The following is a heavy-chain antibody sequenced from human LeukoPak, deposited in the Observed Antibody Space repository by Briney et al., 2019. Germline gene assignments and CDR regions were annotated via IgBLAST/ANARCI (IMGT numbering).Heavy chain of an antibody. V-gene: IGHV1-46*01. Sequence: ASVKVSCKASGYTFTNNYLHWVRQAPGQGLEWMGMIYPRDGSTSYAQNFQGRVTVTRDTSTTTVHMELRGLRSEDTAVYYCARPDSSGWWREDYYYYYGMDVWGQGTTVTVSS. D-gene: IGHD6-19*01. J-gene: IGHJ6*02. CDR3: ARPDSSGWWREDYYYYYGMDV. CDR2: IYPRDGST. CDR1: GYTFTNNY.